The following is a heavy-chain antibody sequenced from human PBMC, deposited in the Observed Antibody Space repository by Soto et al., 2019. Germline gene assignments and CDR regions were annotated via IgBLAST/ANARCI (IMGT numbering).Heavy chain of an antibody. J-gene: IGHJ6*02. CDR2: ISAYNGNT. CDR1: GYTFTSYG. Sequence: GASVKVSCKASGYTFTSYGISWVRQAPGQGLEWMGWISAYNGNTNYAQKLQGRVTMTTDTSTSTAYMELRSLRSDDTAVYYCARVEVVVPAANSLGSYYYGMDVWGQGTTVTVSS. D-gene: IGHD2-2*01. V-gene: IGHV1-18*01. CDR3: ARVEVVVPAANSLGSYYYGMDV.